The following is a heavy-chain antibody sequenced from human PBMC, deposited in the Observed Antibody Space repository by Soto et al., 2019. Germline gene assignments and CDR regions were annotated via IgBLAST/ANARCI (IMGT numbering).Heavy chain of an antibody. CDR2: ISGSGDST. Sequence: GGSLRLSCAASGFTFSSYAMSWVRQAPGKGLEWVSSISGSGDSTYYADSVKGRFTISRDNSKNTLFLQMNSLRAEDTAVYYCAKEEVYYYAMDVWGQGTTVTVSS. J-gene: IGHJ6*02. CDR3: AKEEVYYYAMDV. CDR1: GFTFSSYA. V-gene: IGHV3-23*01.